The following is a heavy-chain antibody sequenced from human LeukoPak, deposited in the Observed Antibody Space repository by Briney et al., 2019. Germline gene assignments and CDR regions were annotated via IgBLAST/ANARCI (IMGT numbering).Heavy chain of an antibody. D-gene: IGHD3-10*01. J-gene: IGHJ6*02. CDR1: GYSISSSNW. CDR2: IYYSGST. V-gene: IGHV4-28*03. Sequence: SDTLSLTCAVSGYSISSSNWWGWIRQPPGKGLEWIGYIYYSGSTYYNPSLKSRVTMSVDTSKNQFSLKLSSVTAADTAVYYCARAHGSGSARVWGYYYYYGMDVWGQGTTVTVSS. CDR3: ARAHGSGSARVWGYYYYYGMDV.